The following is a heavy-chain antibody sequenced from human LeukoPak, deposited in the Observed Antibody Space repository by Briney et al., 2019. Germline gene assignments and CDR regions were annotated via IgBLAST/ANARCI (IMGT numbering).Heavy chain of an antibody. CDR3: ARVDYGDYNWFDP. CDR2: INPNSGGT. Sequence: ASVKVSCKASGYTFTGYYMHWVREAPGQGLEGMGWINPNSGGTNYAQKFQGRVTMTRDTSISTAYMELSRLRSDDTAVYYCARVDYGDYNWFDPWGQGTLVTVSS. V-gene: IGHV1-2*02. CDR1: GYTFTGYY. J-gene: IGHJ5*02. D-gene: IGHD4-17*01.